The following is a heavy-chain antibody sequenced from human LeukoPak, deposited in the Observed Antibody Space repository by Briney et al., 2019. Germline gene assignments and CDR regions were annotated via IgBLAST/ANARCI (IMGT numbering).Heavy chain of an antibody. V-gene: IGHV4-34*01. D-gene: IGHD4-17*01. J-gene: IGHJ6*03. CDR3: ARGVVTTVYYYYYMDV. CDR2: INHSGST. Sequence: PSETLSLTCAVYGGSFSGYYWSWIRQPPGKGLEWIGEINHSGSTNYNPSLKSRVTISVDTSKNQFSLKLSSVTAADTAVYYCARGVVTTVYYYYYMDVWGKGTTVTVSS. CDR1: GGSFSGYY.